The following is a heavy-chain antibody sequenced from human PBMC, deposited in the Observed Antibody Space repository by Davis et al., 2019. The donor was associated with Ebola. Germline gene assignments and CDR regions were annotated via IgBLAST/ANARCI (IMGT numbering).Heavy chain of an antibody. Sequence: SQTLSLTCAISGDSVSSHSAAWNWIRQSPSRGLEWLGRTYYRSKWYNDYAVSVKSRITINPDTSKNQFSLKLSSVTAADTAVYYCASAPRAYYYGMDVWGQGTTVTVSS. J-gene: IGHJ6*02. CDR2: TYYRSKWYN. V-gene: IGHV6-1*01. CDR1: GDSVSSHSAA. CDR3: ASAPRAYYYGMDV.